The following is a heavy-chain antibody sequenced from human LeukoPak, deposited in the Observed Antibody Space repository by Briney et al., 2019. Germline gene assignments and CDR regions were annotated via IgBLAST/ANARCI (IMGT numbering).Heavy chain of an antibody. J-gene: IGHJ4*02. CDR3: ARDRRDGYCSSTSCYIVLY. CDR1: GYTFTSYG. D-gene: IGHD2-2*03. Sequence: GASVKVSCKASGYTFTSYGISWVRQAPGQGLEWMGWIGAYNGNTNYAQKLQGRVTMTTDTSTSTAYMELRSLRSDDTAVYYCARDRRDGYCSSTSCYIVLYWGQGTLVTVSS. CDR2: IGAYNGNT. V-gene: IGHV1-18*01.